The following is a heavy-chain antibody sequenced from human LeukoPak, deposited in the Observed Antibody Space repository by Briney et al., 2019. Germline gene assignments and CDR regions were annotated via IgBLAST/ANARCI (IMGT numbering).Heavy chain of an antibody. CDR2: ISGSGGST. D-gene: IGHD6-19*01. CDR3: AKDPHIAVAGSNAFDY. V-gene: IGHV3-23*01. Sequence: GVSLRLSGAASGFTFSSYAMTWVRQAPGKGLEWVSAISGSGGSTYYADSVKGRFTISRDNSKNTLYLQMNRLRAEDTAVYYCAKDPHIAVAGSNAFDYWGQGTLVTVSS. CDR1: GFTFSSYA. J-gene: IGHJ4*01.